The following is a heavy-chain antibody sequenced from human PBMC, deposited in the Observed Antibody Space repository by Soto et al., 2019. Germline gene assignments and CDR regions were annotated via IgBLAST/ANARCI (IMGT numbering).Heavy chain of an antibody. CDR3: AKDVSSRRWFDP. J-gene: IGHJ5*02. Sequence: PSETLSLTCAVSGASIRSYHWSFLRQPAGKGLEWIGRIQRTGNTNYNPSLKSRVTMSADTSENQISLKMTSVTAADTAVYFCAKDVSSRRWFDPWGQGVRVTVSS. D-gene: IGHD3-16*01. CDR1: GASIRSYH. V-gene: IGHV4-4*07. CDR2: IQRTGNT.